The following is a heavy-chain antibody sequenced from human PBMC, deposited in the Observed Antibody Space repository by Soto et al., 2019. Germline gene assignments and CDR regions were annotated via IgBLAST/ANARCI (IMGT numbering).Heavy chain of an antibody. CDR2: IYYSGST. V-gene: IGHV4-30-4*01. CDR1: GGSISSGDYY. Sequence: SETLSLTCTVSGGSISSGDYYWSWIRQPPGKGLEWIGYIYYSGSTYYNPSLKSRVTISVDTSKNQFSLKLSSVTAADTAVYYCARAGHVDIVATSINWFDPWGQGTLVTVSS. CDR3: ARAGHVDIVATSINWFDP. J-gene: IGHJ5*02. D-gene: IGHD5-12*01.